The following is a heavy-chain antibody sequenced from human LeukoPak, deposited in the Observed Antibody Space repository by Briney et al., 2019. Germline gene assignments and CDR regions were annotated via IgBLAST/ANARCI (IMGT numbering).Heavy chain of an antibody. D-gene: IGHD6-25*01. CDR3: ARGSSSSSATAFDI. CDR2: IWYDGVNK. CDR1: GFRFSDYA. Sequence: GRSLRLSCATSGFRFSDYAMHWVRQAPGKGLEWVAVIWYDGVNKYYADSVKGRFTISRDNSLNTLYLRMNSLKVEDTAIYYCARGSSSSSATAFDIWGQGTMVTVSS. J-gene: IGHJ3*02. V-gene: IGHV3-33*01.